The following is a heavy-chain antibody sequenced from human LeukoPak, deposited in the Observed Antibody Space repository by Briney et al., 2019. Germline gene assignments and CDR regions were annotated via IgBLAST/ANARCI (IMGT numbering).Heavy chain of an antibody. Sequence: ASETLSLTCTVSGDSISNYYWSWVRQPAGKGLEWIGRIYASGSSNYNPSLKSRITMSVDTSKNRFSLKLSSVTAADTAVYYCARCLNTYYYDNSGYSPEHYYMDVWGKGTTVIVSS. CDR2: IYASGSS. CDR1: GDSISNYY. V-gene: IGHV4-4*07. J-gene: IGHJ6*03. CDR3: ARCLNTYYYDNSGYSPEHYYMDV. D-gene: IGHD3-22*01.